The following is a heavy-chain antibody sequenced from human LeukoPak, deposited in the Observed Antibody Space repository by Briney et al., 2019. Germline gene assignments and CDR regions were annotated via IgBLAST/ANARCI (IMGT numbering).Heavy chain of an antibody. CDR2: ISSSSSYI. Sequence: GGSLRLSCAASGFTFSSYSMNWVRQAPGKGLEWVSSISSSSSYIYYADSVKGRFTISRDNAKNSLYLQMNSLRAEDTAVYYCARGGMITFGGVIVGFDYWGQGTLVTVSS. CDR3: ARGGMITFGGVIVGFDY. J-gene: IGHJ4*02. CDR1: GFTFSSYS. V-gene: IGHV3-21*01. D-gene: IGHD3-16*02.